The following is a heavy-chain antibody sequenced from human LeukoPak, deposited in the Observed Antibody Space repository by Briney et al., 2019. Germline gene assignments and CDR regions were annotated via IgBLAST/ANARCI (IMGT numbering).Heavy chain of an antibody. D-gene: IGHD1-1*01. CDR3: AKAGTGTNMIFDY. V-gene: IGHV3-21*04. CDR1: GFTFSSYA. Sequence: GGSLRLSCAASGFTFSSYAMSWVRQAPGKGLEWVSSISSSSSYIYYADSVKGRFTISRDNAKNTLYLQMYSLRAEDTAVYYCAKAGTGTNMIFDYWGQGTLVTVSS. J-gene: IGHJ4*02. CDR2: ISSSSSYI.